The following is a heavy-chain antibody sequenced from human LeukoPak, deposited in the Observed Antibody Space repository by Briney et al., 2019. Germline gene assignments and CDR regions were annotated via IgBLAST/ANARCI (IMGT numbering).Heavy chain of an antibody. J-gene: IGHJ6*02. CDR2: IYYSGST. V-gene: IGHV4-59*01. Sequence: SETLSLTCTVSGGSISSYYWSWIRQPPGKGLEWIGYIYYSGSTNYNPSLKSRVTISVDTSKNQFSLKLSSVTAADTAVYYCARDRGYYGMDVWGQGTTVTVSS. CDR3: ARDRGYYGMDV. CDR1: GGSISSYY.